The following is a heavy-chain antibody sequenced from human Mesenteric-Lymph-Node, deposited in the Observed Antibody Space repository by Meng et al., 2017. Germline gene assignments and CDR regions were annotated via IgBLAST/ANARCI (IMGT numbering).Heavy chain of an antibody. J-gene: IGHJ5*02. Sequence: VQLQQWGPGLRKPSDTLSLTGAVFGASFSCYFYTWIRQPPGKGLEYIGEINHGGSTSYNPSLKSRVTISLDKSKNQVSLKLTSVTAADTALYYCARGQRALIRGYSWFDPWGQGTLVTVSS. V-gene: IGHV4-34*01. CDR1: GASFSCYF. D-gene: IGHD3-22*01. CDR2: INHGGST. CDR3: ARGQRALIRGYSWFDP.